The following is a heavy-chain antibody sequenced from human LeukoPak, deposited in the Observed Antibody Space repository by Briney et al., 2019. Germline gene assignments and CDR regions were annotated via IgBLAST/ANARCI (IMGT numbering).Heavy chain of an antibody. Sequence: PGGSLRLSCAASGFTFSSYAMSWVRQAPGKGLVWVSRISPDGSTTGHADSVKGRFTTSRDTAKNTLFLQMNSLRAEDTAVYYCTRDFDFSSAIWGQGTLVTVSS. CDR3: TRDFDFSSAI. V-gene: IGHV3-74*01. J-gene: IGHJ4*02. CDR2: ISPDGSTT. D-gene: IGHD3-3*01. CDR1: GFTFSSYA.